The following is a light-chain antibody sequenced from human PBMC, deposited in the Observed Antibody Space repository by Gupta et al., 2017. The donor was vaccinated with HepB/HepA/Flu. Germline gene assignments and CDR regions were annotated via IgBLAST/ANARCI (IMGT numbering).Light chain of an antibody. CDR3: QQRASWRS. J-gene: IGKJ4*01. CDR2: DAS. V-gene: IGKV3-11*01. Sequence: EIVLTQSPATLSLSPGERATLSCRASQNINTFLAWYQQKPGQAPRLLIYDASNRATGIPARFSGSGSGTDFTLTSSSLVPEDFAVYYWQQRASWRSFGGGTKVEIK. CDR1: QNINTF.